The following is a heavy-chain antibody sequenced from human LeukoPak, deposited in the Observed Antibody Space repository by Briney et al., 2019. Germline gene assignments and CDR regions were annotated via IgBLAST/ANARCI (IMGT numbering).Heavy chain of an antibody. Sequence: SETLSLTCTVSGGSIRSYYWSWIRQPPGKGLEWIGYVHYSRSTNYNPSLKSRVTISVDTSKNQFSLKLSSVTAADAAVYYCARTYYGSGSLYYYYYYMDVWGKGTTVTVSS. J-gene: IGHJ6*03. D-gene: IGHD3-10*01. CDR1: GGSIRSYY. V-gene: IGHV4-59*01. CDR2: VHYSRST. CDR3: ARTYYGSGSLYYYYYYMDV.